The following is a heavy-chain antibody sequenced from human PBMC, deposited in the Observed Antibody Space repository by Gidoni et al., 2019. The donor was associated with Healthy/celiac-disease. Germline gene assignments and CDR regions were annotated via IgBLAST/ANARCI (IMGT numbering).Heavy chain of an antibody. Sequence: EVQLLESGGGLVQPGGSLRLSCAASGVTFSSYAMSWVRQAPGKGLGWVSAISGSGGSTYYADSVKGRFTISRDNSKNTLYLQMNSLRAEDTAVYYCAKDLVAVAGYPNAEYFQHWGQGTLVTVSS. D-gene: IGHD6-19*01. CDR1: GVTFSSYA. CDR3: AKDLVAVAGYPNAEYFQH. V-gene: IGHV3-23*01. CDR2: ISGSGGST. J-gene: IGHJ1*01.